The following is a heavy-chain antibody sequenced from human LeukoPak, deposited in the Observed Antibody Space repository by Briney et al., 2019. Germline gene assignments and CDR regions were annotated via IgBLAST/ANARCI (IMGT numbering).Heavy chain of an antibody. CDR1: GGSISSSNYY. D-gene: IGHD6-19*01. V-gene: IGHV4-39*01. CDR2: IYYSGTT. Sequence: SETLSLTCSVSGGSISSSNYYWGWIRQPLGKGLEWIGSIYYSGTTYYNPSLESRVSISVDTSRNQFSLKLTSVTAADTAVYYCARHPGYSSGLYWGQGTLVTVSS. CDR3: ARHPGYSSGLY. J-gene: IGHJ4*02.